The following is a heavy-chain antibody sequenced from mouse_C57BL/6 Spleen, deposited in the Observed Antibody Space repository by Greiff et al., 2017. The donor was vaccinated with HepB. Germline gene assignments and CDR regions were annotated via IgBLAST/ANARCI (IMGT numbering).Heavy chain of an antibody. Sequence: DVKLVESGGGLVKPGGSLKLSCAASGFTFSSYAMSWVRQTPEKRLEWVATISDGGSYTYYPDNVKGRFTISRDNAKNNLYLQMSHLKSEDTAMYYCARGVVARYFDYWGQGTTLTVSS. CDR3: ARGVVARYFDY. CDR1: GFTFSSYA. J-gene: IGHJ2*01. V-gene: IGHV5-4*03. D-gene: IGHD1-1*01. CDR2: ISDGGSYT.